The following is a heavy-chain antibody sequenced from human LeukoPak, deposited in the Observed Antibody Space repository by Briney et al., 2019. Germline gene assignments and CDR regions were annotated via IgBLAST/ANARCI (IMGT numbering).Heavy chain of an antibody. CDR3: ATNYHLLQHKNAFDI. Sequence: SVKVSCKASGGTFNNYAFSWVRQAPGQGHEWMGGIIPMSGSANYAQKFQGRVTISADDSTNTGYMELSSLRSEDTAMYYCATNYHLLQHKNAFDIWGQGTMVTVSS. J-gene: IGHJ3*02. V-gene: IGHV1-69*13. CDR1: GGTFNNYA. CDR2: IIPMSGSA. D-gene: IGHD2-2*01.